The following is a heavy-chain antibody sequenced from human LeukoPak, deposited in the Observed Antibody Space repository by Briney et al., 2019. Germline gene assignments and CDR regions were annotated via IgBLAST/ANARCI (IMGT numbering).Heavy chain of an antibody. D-gene: IGHD3-22*01. V-gene: IGHV1-2*02. CDR2: INPNSGDT. J-gene: IGHJ5*02. CDR1: GYTFTGSY. CDR3: AKEVVLTRNWFDP. Sequence: ASVKVSCKASGYTFTGSYMHWVRQAPGQGLEWMGWINPNSGDTKYAQKFQGRVTLTRDTSISTAYMELSMLRSDDTAVYYCAKEVVLTRNWFDPWGQGTLVTVSS.